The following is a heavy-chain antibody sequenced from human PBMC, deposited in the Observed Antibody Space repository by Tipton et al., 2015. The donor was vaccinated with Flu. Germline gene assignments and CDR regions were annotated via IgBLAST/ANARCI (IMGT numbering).Heavy chain of an antibody. V-gene: IGHV3-23*01. Sequence: SLRLSCAASGFTFSDYYMSWIRQAPGKGLEWVSAISGSGGSTYYADSVKGRFTISRDNSKNTLYLQMNSLRAEDTAVYYCAKGKGGYSSSLGIDYWGQGTLVTVSS. CDR1: GFTFSDYY. CDR2: ISGSGGST. J-gene: IGHJ4*02. D-gene: IGHD6-6*01. CDR3: AKGKGGYSSSLGIDY.